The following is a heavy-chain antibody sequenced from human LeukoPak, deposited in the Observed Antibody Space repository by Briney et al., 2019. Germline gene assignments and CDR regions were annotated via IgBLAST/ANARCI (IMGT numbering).Heavy chain of an antibody. V-gene: IGHV3-30*18. CDR2: ISYDGSNK. D-gene: IGHD6-13*01. CDR1: GFTFSSYG. CDR3: AKGRAAAGFYYFDY. Sequence: GGSLRLSCAASGFTFSSYGMHWVRQAPGKGLEWVAVISYDGSNKYYAGSVKGRFTISRDNSKNTLYLQMNSLRAEDTAVYYCAKGRAAAGFYYFDYWGQGTLVTVSS. J-gene: IGHJ4*02.